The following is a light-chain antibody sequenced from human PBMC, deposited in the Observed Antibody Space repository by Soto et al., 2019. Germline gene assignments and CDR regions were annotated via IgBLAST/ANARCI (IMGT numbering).Light chain of an antibody. CDR3: QSYATSLHPYV. CDR2: GNT. J-gene: IGLJ1*01. Sequence: QSVLTQPPSASGAPGQRVTISCTGSSSNIGGDYDVYWYQQHPGTAPRLIIYGNTNRPSGVPGRFSGSKSGTSASLAVTGLQAEDEGNYYCQSYATSLHPYVFGTGTKVTVL. V-gene: IGLV1-40*01. CDR1: SSNIGGDYD.